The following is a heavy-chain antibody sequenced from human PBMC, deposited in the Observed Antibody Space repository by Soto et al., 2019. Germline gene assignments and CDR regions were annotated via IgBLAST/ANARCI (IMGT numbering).Heavy chain of an antibody. V-gene: IGHV1-2*02. CDR1: GYPVTAYY. Sequence: QLHLVQSGAVVKKPGASVTVSCSASGYPVTAYYMHWVRQAPGRGLEWMGGINPATGAAKYTQTFKGRVTMTSDTSTSTVFMELGGLTSADTAVFYCARGGGVGVAGSAAFDMWGQGTLVTVSS. CDR3: ARGGGVGVAGSAAFDM. J-gene: IGHJ3*02. CDR2: INPATGAA. D-gene: IGHD3-3*01.